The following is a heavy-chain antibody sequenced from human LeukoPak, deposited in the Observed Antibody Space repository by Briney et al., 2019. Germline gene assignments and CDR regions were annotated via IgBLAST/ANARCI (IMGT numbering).Heavy chain of an antibody. V-gene: IGHV3-23*01. CDR3: AKDLEHSSGWYVPSPFDY. CDR2: ISGCGGST. J-gene: IGHJ4*02. Sequence: GASLRLSCAASGFTFSSYAVSWVRQAPGKGLEWVSAISGCGGSTYYADSVKGRFTISRDNSKNTLYLQMSSLRAEDTAVYYCAKDLEHSSGWYVPSPFDYWGQGTLVTVSS. CDR1: GFTFSSYA. D-gene: IGHD6-19*01.